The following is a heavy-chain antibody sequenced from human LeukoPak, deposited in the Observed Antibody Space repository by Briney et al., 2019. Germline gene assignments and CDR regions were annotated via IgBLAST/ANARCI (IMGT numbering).Heavy chain of an antibody. J-gene: IGHJ4*02. D-gene: IGHD6-6*01. Sequence: GRSLRLSCAASGFTFSSYGMHWVRQAPGKGLEWVAVISYDGSNKYYADSVKGRFTVSRDNAENSLYLQMSSLRAEDTAVYYCARLTQLARGRYWGQGTLVTVSS. CDR1: GFTFSSYG. CDR3: ARLTQLARGRY. V-gene: IGHV3-30*03. CDR2: ISYDGSNK.